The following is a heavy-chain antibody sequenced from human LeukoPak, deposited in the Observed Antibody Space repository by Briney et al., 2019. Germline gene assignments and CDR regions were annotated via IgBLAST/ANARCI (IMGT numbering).Heavy chain of an antibody. CDR3: ARRYSSSWPCNWFDP. V-gene: IGHV3-21*01. Sequence: GGPLRLFCAASGFTFSSYSMNWVRQAPGKGLEWVSSISSSSSYIYYADSVKGRFTVTRDNAKNSLYLQMNSLRAEDTAVYYCARRYSSSWPCNWFDPWGQGTLVTVSS. CDR1: GFTFSSYS. J-gene: IGHJ5*02. D-gene: IGHD6-13*01. CDR2: ISSSSSYI.